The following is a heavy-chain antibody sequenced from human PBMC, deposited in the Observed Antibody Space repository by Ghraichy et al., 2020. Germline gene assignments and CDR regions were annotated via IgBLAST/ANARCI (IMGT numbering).Heavy chain of an antibody. CDR1: GGSFSGYY. D-gene: IGHD2-2*01. Sequence: SETLSLTCAVYGGSFSGYYWSWIRQPPGKGLEWIGEINHSGSTNYNPSLKSRVTISVDTSKNQFSLKLSSVTAADTAVYYCARGPFRGALYCSSTSCYRNAGGWFDPWGQGTLVTVSS. J-gene: IGHJ5*02. CDR2: INHSGST. CDR3: ARGPFRGALYCSSTSCYRNAGGWFDP. V-gene: IGHV4-34*01.